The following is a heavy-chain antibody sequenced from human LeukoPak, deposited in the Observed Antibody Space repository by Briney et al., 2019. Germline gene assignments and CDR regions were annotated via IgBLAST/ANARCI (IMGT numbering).Heavy chain of an antibody. CDR3: AKAVVIVPTATPFDY. Sequence: GGSLRLSCAASGFTFSSYGMHWVRQAPGKGLEWVAFIRYDGSNKYYADSVKGRFTISRDNSKNTLYMQMNSLRAEDTAVYYCAKAVVIVPTATPFDYWGQGTLVTVSS. D-gene: IGHD2-2*01. V-gene: IGHV3-30*02. CDR1: GFTFSSYG. CDR2: IRYDGSNK. J-gene: IGHJ4*02.